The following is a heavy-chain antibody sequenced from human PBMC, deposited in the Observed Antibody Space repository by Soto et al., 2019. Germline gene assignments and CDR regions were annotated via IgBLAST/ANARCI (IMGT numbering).Heavy chain of an antibody. CDR1: GLRFTSYG. V-gene: IGHV3-21*01. J-gene: IGHJ4*02. D-gene: IGHD1-26*01. CDR3: TTYTGTYRDY. Sequence: EVQLVESGGGLVKPGESLRLSCVASGLRFTSYGMSWVRQAPGRGLEWVSSITSGSGVTFYADSVKGRFTISRDNAKNSLHLQMNSLRAEDTAGYYCTTYTGTYRDYWGLGTLVTVSS. CDR2: ITSGSGVT.